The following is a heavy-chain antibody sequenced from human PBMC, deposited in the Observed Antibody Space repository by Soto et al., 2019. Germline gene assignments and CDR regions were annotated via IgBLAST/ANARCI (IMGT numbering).Heavy chain of an antibody. V-gene: IGHV3-48*02. CDR3: ARETMHVDY. D-gene: IGHD2-2*01. CDR2: ISSRGNTI. J-gene: IGHJ4*02. Sequence: EVQLVESGGGLLQPGGSLRLSCAASGFAFSTYSMNWVRQAPGKGLEWVSYISSRGNTIYYADSVKGRFTISRDNAVNSLYLQMNSLRDEDSAVYYCARETMHVDYWGQGTLVTVSS. CDR1: GFAFSTYS.